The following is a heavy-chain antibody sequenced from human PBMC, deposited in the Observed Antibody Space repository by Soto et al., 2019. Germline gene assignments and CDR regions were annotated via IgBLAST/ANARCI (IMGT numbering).Heavy chain of an antibody. Sequence: SGAEVKKPGASVKVSCKASGYTFTSYAMHWVRQAPGQRLEWMGWINAVNGNTKYSQKFQGRVTITRYTSASTAYMELSSLRSEDTAVYYCASEIRYYGSGSYPPASDYWGQGTLVTVSS. J-gene: IGHJ4*02. V-gene: IGHV1-3*01. D-gene: IGHD3-10*01. CDR1: GYTFTSYA. CDR2: INAVNGNT. CDR3: ASEIRYYGSGSYPPASDY.